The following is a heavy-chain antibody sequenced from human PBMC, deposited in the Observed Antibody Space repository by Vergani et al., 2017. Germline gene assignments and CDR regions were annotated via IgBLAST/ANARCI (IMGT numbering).Heavy chain of an antibody. V-gene: IGHV4-34*01. J-gene: IGHJ6*03. Sequence: QVQLQQWGAGLLKPSETLSLTCAVYGGSFSGYYWSWIRPPPGKGLEWIGEINHSGSTNYNPSLKSRVTISVDTSKNQFSLKLSSVTAADTAVYYCARGRDGGIPNYYYYMDVWGKGTTVTVSS. CDR3: ARGRDGGIPNYYYYMDV. CDR1: GGSFSGYY. CDR2: INHSGST. D-gene: IGHD4-23*01.